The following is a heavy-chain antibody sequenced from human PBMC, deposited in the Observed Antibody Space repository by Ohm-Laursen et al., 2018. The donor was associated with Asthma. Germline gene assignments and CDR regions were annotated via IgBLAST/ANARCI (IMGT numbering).Heavy chain of an antibody. Sequence: GASVKVSCKASGYTFTSYFIHWVRQAPGQGLEWMGIINPSGGSTSYAQKFQGRVTMTRDTSTSTVYMELSSLRSEDTAVYYCAGIYSSSFTDYYGMDVWGQGTTVTVSS. J-gene: IGHJ6*02. CDR3: AGIYSSSFTDYYGMDV. CDR2: INPSGGST. D-gene: IGHD6-6*01. CDR1: GYTFTSYF. V-gene: IGHV1-46*01.